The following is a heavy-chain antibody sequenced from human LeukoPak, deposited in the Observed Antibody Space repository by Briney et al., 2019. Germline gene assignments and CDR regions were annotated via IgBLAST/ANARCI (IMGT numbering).Heavy chain of an antibody. CDR3: ARTKYNWNALDY. CDR2: INHSGST. D-gene: IGHD1-1*01. J-gene: IGHJ4*02. V-gene: IGHV4-34*01. Sequence: SETLSPTCAVYGGSFSGYCWSWIRQPPGKGLEWIGEINHSGSTNYNPSLKSRVTISVDTSKNQFSLKLSSVTAADTAVYYCARTKYNWNALDYWGQGTLVTVSS. CDR1: GGSFSGYC.